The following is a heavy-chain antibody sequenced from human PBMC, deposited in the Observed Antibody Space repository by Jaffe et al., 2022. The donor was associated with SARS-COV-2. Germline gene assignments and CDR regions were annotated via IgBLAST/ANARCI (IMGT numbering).Heavy chain of an antibody. CDR2: ISGNSGST. D-gene: IGHD5-12*01. Sequence: EVQLVESGGGLIQPGGSLRLSCAASGFTFSNFAMTWVRLPPGKGLEWVSDISGNSGSTNYADSVKGRFTISRDNSRNTLYLQMNSLRAEDTAIYYCAKSPLKYVGYDYADYWGQGTQVTVSS. CDR1: GFTFSNFA. CDR3: AKSPLKYVGYDYADY. V-gene: IGHV3-23*04. J-gene: IGHJ4*02.